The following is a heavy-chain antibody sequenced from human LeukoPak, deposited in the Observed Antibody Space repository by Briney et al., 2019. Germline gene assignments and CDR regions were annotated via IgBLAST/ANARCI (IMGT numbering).Heavy chain of an antibody. CDR2: IRSKAYGGTT. CDR3: ANLGPLIYGGNSGP. D-gene: IGHD4-23*01. CDR1: GFTFGDYA. V-gene: IGHV3-49*04. Sequence: GGSLRLSCTASGFTFGDYAMNWVRQAPGKGLEWVGFIRSKAYGGTTEYAASVKGRFTISRDDSKSIAYLQMNSVRAEDTAVYYCANLGPLIYGGNSGPWGQGTLVTVSS. J-gene: IGHJ5*02.